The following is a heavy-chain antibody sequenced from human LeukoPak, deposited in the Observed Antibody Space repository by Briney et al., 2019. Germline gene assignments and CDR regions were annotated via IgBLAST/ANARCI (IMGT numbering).Heavy chain of an antibody. Sequence: GGSLRLSCAASGFTFSSYAMSWVRQAPGKGLEWVSAISGSGGSTYYADSVKGRFTISRDNSKNTLYLQMNSLRADGTAMYYCARDLDWLIYDDWGQGSLVAVSS. CDR1: GFTFSSYA. V-gene: IGHV3-23*01. CDR3: ARDLDWLIYDD. D-gene: IGHD2-21*01. CDR2: ISGSGGST. J-gene: IGHJ4*02.